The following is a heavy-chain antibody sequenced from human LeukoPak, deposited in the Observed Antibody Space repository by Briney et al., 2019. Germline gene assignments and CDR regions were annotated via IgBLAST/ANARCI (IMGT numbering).Heavy chain of an antibody. D-gene: IGHD6-13*01. CDR1: GYTLTGYY. J-gene: IGHJ5*01. CDR3: ARLAACTRIVLDS. V-gene: IGHV1-2*02. Sequence: ASVKVSCKASGYTLTGYYMHWVRQAPGQGLEWMGWINPNSGDTNSVRAFKDRVTMTRDTSISTAYLELSRLRPDDTAVYYCARLAACTRIVLDSWGQGTLVTVSS. CDR2: INPNSGDT.